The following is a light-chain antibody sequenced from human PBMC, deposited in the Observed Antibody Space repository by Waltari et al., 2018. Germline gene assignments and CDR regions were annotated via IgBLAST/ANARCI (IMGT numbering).Light chain of an antibody. V-gene: IGLV3-21*04. CDR2: YDT. CDR1: NIGRKS. CDR3: QVWDDVTDSGV. J-gene: IGLJ3*02. Sequence: YVLTQPPSVSVDPGKTARLTCGGDNIGRKSVNWYQQKPGQAPVLVMFYDTDRPSGLPERFSGSNSGNTATLTISWVEAGDEADYHCQVWDDVTDSGVFGGWTKLTVL.